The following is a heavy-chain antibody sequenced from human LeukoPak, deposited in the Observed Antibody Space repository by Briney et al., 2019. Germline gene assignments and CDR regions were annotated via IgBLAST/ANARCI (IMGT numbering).Heavy chain of an antibody. J-gene: IGHJ6*02. CDR1: GFTFSNAW. CDR2: IKSKTDGGTT. D-gene: IGHD1-14*01. Sequence: GGSLRLSCAASGFTFSNAWMSWVRQAPGKGLEWVGRIKSKTDGGTTDYAAPVKGRFTISRDDSKNTLYLQMNSLKPEDTAAYYCTTSPGRGSSRGYYYGMDVWGQGTTVTVSS. CDR3: TTSPGRGSSRGYYYGMDV. V-gene: IGHV3-15*01.